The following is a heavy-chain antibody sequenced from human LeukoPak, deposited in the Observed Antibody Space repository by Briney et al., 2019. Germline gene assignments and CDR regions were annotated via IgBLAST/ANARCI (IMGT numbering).Heavy chain of an antibody. V-gene: IGHV4-4*02. CDR1: GGSISSSNC. D-gene: IGHD3-10*01. Sequence: SGTLSLTCAVSGGSISSSNCWSWVRQPPGKGLEWIGEIYHSGSTNYNPSLKSRVTISVDKSKNQFSLKLSSVTAADTAVYYCARDYPSGYYYGMDVWGKGTTVTVSS. CDR2: IYHSGST. CDR3: ARDYPSGYYYGMDV. J-gene: IGHJ6*04.